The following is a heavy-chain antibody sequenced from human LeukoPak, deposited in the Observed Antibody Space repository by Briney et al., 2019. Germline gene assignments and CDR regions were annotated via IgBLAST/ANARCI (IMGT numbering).Heavy chain of an antibody. D-gene: IGHD3-22*01. CDR1: GGSFSGYY. J-gene: IGHJ4*02. V-gene: IGHV4-34*01. Sequence: PSETLSLTCAVYGGSFSGYYWSWIRQPPGKELEWIGEINHSGSTNYNPSLKSRVTISVDTSKNQFSLKLSSVTAADTAVYYCARGWGSGYYRHFDYWGQGTLVTVSS. CDR2: INHSGST. CDR3: ARGWGSGYYRHFDY.